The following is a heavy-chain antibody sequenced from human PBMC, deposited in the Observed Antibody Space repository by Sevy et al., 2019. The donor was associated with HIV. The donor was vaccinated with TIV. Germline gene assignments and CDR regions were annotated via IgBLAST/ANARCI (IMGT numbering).Heavy chain of an antibody. CDR3: TRGPSGFSGSDLAY. D-gene: IGHD3-22*01. Sequence: ASVKVSCKASGYTFTGYYMHWVRQAPGLGLEWMGWINPNSGGTKYAQKFQGRVTMTRDTSISTAYMELSRLKSDDTAVHYCTRGPSGFSGSDLAYWGQGTLLTVSS. CDR1: GYTFTGYY. V-gene: IGHV1-2*02. J-gene: IGHJ4*02. CDR2: INPNSGGT.